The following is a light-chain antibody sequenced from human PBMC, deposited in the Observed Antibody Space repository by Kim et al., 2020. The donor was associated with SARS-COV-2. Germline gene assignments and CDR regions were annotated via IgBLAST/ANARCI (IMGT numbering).Light chain of an antibody. V-gene: IGLV4-69*01. Sequence: VNLTCTLNSAHSRKAIAWHQQQSEKGPRFLMKLESDGTYRKGDGIPDRFSGSGTGAERYLTISSLQSEDEADYYCQTWVTGAPYVFGTGTKVTVL. CDR2: LESDGTY. J-gene: IGLJ1*01. CDR3: QTWVTGAPYV. CDR1: SAHSRKA.